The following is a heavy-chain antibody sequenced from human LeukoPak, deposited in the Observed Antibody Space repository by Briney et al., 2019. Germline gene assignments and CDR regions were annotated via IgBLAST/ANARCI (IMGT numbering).Heavy chain of an antibody. V-gene: IGHV1-18*01. D-gene: IGHD6-19*01. CDR3: ARVRDPDIAVAGTHFDY. Sequence: ASVKVSCKASGYTFTSYGISWVRQAPGQGLEWMGWISAYNGITNYAQKLQGRVTMTTDTSTSTAYMELRSLRSDDTAVYYCARVRDPDIAVAGTHFDYWGQGTLVTVSS. CDR1: GYTFTSYG. J-gene: IGHJ4*02. CDR2: ISAYNGIT.